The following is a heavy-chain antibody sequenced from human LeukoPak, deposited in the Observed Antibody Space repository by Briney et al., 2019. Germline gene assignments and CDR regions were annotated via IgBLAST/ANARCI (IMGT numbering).Heavy chain of an antibody. CDR1: GFTFSSYA. CDR3: AKDIRRGENYGYDQFAY. J-gene: IGHJ4*02. Sequence: PGGSLRLSCAASGFTFSSYAMHWVRQAPGKGLEWVAVISYDGSNKYYADSVKGRFTISRDNSKNTLYLQMNTLRAEDTALYYCAKDIRRGENYGYDQFAYWGQGTLVTVSS. D-gene: IGHD5-18*01. CDR2: ISYDGSNK. V-gene: IGHV3-30*04.